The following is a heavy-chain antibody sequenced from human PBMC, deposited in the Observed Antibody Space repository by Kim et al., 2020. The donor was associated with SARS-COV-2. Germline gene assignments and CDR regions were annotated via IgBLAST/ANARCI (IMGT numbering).Heavy chain of an antibody. J-gene: IGHJ4*02. CDR2: IKQDGSDK. CDR1: GFTFSGSW. Sequence: GGSLRLSCTASGFTFSGSWMTWVREAPGKGLEWVANIKQDGSDKYYVDSVKGRFTISRDNARNSLYLQMDSLRTEDTALYYCARDWGGYWGQGTLVTVSS. CDR3: ARDWGGY. V-gene: IGHV3-7*01. D-gene: IGHD3-16*01.